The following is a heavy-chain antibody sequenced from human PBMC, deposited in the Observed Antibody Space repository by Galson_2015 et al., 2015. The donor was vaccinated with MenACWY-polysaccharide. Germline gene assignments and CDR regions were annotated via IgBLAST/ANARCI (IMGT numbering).Heavy chain of an antibody. CDR2: ISTSGST. Sequence: LSLTCTVSRGSISSYYWSWIRQPAGKGLEWIGRISTSGSTTYNPSLESRVTMSLDRSNNQFSLKLTSVTAADTAVYYCARVGYSGYDSRLEHWGQGTLVAVSS. J-gene: IGHJ4*02. CDR1: RGSISSYY. V-gene: IGHV4-4*07. D-gene: IGHD5-12*01. CDR3: ARVGYSGYDSRLEH.